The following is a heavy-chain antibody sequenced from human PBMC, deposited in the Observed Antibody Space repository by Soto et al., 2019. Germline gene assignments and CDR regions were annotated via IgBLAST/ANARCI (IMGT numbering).Heavy chain of an antibody. J-gene: IGHJ6*02. V-gene: IGHV3-48*02. CDR3: ARAVTWGLDV. CDR2: ISRSSTGI. CDR1: GFTFSLYS. Sequence: EVQLVESGGGLVQPGGSLRLSCAASGFTFSLYSMSWVRQAPGKGLEWVSYISRSSTGIHYADSVKGRFTISRDEATNSMHLQMNSLGDGDTAVYYCARAVTWGLDVWGQGTTVSISS. D-gene: IGHD3-10*01.